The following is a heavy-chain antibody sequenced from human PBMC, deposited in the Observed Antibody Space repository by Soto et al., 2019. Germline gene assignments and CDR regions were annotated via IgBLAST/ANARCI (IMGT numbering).Heavy chain of an antibody. CDR1: GYSFTRYW. J-gene: IGHJ6*02. D-gene: IGHD2-2*01. Sequence: PGESLKISCKGSGYSFTRYWIGWVRQMPGKGLEWMGIIYPGDSDTRYSPSFQGQVTISADKSISTAYLQWSSLKASDTAMYYCARLSVVPTGITSYGMDVWGQGTTVTVSS. V-gene: IGHV5-51*01. CDR3: ARLSVVPTGITSYGMDV. CDR2: IYPGDSDT.